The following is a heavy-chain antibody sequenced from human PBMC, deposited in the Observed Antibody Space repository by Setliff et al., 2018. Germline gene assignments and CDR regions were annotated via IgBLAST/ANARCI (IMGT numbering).Heavy chain of an antibody. CDR1: GFTFSDHY. CDR2: IRSKAYGGTT. D-gene: IGHD2-2*01. V-gene: IGHV3-49*04. Sequence: PGGSLRLSCAASGFTFSDHYMDWVRQTPGKGLEWVGFIRSKAYGGTTEYAASVKGRFTISRDDSKSIAYLQMNSLKTEDTAVYYCTSHHCSSTSCYVLSPDYWGQGTLVTVSS. J-gene: IGHJ4*02. CDR3: TSHHCSSTSCYVLSPDY.